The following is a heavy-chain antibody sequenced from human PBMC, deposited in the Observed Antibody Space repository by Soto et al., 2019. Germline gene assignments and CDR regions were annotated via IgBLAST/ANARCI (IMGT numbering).Heavy chain of an antibody. Sequence: QAQLVESGGGVVQLGRSLRLSCAASGFAFRSYGMHWGRHAPGTGLGWVAVISYDGSLQHYADSVKGRFTISRENSKNMVLLQMSSLRAEDTAVYYCVSTRGYGHASVPYSWGQGTLVSVSS. CDR1: GFAFRSYG. CDR2: ISYDGSLQ. J-gene: IGHJ4*02. V-gene: IGHV3-30*03. D-gene: IGHD5-18*01. CDR3: VSTRGYGHASVPYS.